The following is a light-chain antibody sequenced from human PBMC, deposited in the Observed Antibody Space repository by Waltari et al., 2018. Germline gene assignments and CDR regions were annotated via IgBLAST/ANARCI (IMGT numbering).Light chain of an antibody. CDR1: QTVRTTY. Sequence: EIVLTQSPGTLSLSPGERATLSCRASQTVRTTYLAWYQQKPGQAPTLLIDGASSRATGIPDTFTDSRSGTDFSLTVSGLEPEDFAVYYCQQYDISPLAFGGGTKVEIK. CDR3: QQYDISPLA. CDR2: GAS. V-gene: IGKV3-20*01. J-gene: IGKJ4*01.